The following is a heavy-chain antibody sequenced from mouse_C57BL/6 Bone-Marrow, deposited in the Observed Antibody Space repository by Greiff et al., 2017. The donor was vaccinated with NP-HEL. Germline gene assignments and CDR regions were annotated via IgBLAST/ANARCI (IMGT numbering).Heavy chain of an antibody. CDR2: INPYNGGT. CDR1: GYTFTDYY. CDR3: ARGDDYD. D-gene: IGHD2-4*01. J-gene: IGHJ2*01. V-gene: IGHV1-19*01. Sequence: VQLKESGPVLVKPGASVKMSCKASGYTFTDYYMNWVKQSHGKSLEWIGVINPYNGGTSYNQKFKGKATLTVAKSSSTAYMELNSLTSEDSAVYYCARGDDYDWGQGTTLTVSS.